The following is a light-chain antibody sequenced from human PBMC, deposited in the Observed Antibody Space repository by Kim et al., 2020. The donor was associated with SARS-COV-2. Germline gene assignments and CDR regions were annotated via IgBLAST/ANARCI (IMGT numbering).Light chain of an antibody. CDR3: QQRANWPPIT. CDR2: DTS. CDR1: GSGTKY. J-gene: IGKJ5*01. Sequence: SPGERAALSCRASGSGTKYVAWYQQRPGQAPRLLLYDTSKRATAIPARFSGSGFGTDVTLTISSLEPEDFAVYYCQQRANWPPITFGQGTRLEIK. V-gene: IGKV3-11*01.